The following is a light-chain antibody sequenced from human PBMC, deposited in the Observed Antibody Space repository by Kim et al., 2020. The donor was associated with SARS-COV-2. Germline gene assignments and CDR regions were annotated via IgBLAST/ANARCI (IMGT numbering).Light chain of an antibody. CDR2: YAS. J-gene: IGKJ4*01. CDR3: HQGSSLPLT. Sequence: VLTQSPDFHSATPKETLSITCRASQDIGIGLHWYQQKPGQSPKVVINYASQSISGVPSRFSGSGSGTEFTLTINGLEAEDAATYFCHQGSSLPLTFGGGTKVEI. CDR1: QDIGIG. V-gene: IGKV6-21*02.